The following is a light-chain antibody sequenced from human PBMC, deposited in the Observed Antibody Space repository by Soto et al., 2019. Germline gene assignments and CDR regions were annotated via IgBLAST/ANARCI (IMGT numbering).Light chain of an antibody. CDR2: GAS. J-gene: IGKJ1*01. V-gene: IGKV3-20*01. CDR3: QRYASSLT. Sequence: EIVLTQSPGSLSLALGERATLSCRASQSVDSAFFAWYQQKPGHPPRLLMYGASRRATGIPDRFSGSGSGTDFTLTISRLEPEDFAVYYCQRYASSLTFGQGTNVEI. CDR1: QSVDSAF.